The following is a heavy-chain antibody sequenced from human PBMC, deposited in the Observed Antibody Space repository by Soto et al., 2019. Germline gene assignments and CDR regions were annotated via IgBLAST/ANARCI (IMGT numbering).Heavy chain of an antibody. CDR2: IWYDGSNK. Sequence: GGSLRLSCAASGFTFSSYGMHWVRQAPGKGLEWVAVIWYDGSNKCYADSVKGRFTISRDNSKNTLYLQMNSLRAEDTAVYYCARDRNNYAFWSVYLDYWAREPWSPSPQ. CDR1: GFTFSSYG. J-gene: IGHJ4*02. D-gene: IGHD3-3*01. CDR3: ARDRNNYAFWSVYLDY. V-gene: IGHV3-33*01.